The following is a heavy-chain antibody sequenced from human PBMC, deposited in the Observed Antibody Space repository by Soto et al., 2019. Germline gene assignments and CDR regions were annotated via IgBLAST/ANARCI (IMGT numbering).Heavy chain of an antibody. Sequence: QVQLVQSGAEVKKPGFSVKVSCKASGGTFSSYAISWVRQAPGQGLEWMGGIIPIFGTANYVQKFKGRVTITADESTSTAYLELIRLRSEDTAVYYCSRGLELVVRLEYWGQGTLVTVSS. J-gene: IGHJ4*02. CDR1: GGTFSSYA. V-gene: IGHV1-69*01. D-gene: IGHD1-7*01. CDR2: IIPIFGTA. CDR3: SRGLELVVRLEY.